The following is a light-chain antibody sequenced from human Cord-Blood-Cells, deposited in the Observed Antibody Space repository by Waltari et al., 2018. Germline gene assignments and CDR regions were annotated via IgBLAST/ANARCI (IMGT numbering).Light chain of an antibody. Sequence: QSALTQPASVSRSPGQSIPISCTGTSSAVGGYHSVSWYQQHPAKAHKLMIYEVSNRPSGVSNRFSGSKSGNTASLTISGLQAEDEADYYCSSYTSISTRVFGGGTKLTVL. CDR1: SSAVGGYHS. V-gene: IGLV2-14*01. CDR3: SSYTSISTRV. CDR2: EVS. J-gene: IGLJ3*02.